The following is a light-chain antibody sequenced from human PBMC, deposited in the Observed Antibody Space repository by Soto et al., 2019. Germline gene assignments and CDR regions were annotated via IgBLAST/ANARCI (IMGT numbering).Light chain of an antibody. J-gene: IGKJ5*01. CDR1: QRISRW. V-gene: IGKV1-5*03. CDR3: QQYYSYYT. CDR2: RAS. Sequence: DIQMTQSPSTLSAFVGDRVNITCRASQRISRWLAWYQQKPGKAPKVLIYRASSLQSGVPSRFSGSGSGTEFTLTISSLQPDDFATYYCQQYYSYYTFGQGKRLELK.